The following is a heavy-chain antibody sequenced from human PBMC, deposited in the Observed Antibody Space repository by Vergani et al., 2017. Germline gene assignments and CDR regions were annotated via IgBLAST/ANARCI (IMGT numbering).Heavy chain of an antibody. CDR1: GGTFSSYA. D-gene: IGHD6-13*01. CDR3: ARAAGGSSWYGRYFDF. Sequence: QVQLVQSGAEVKKPGSSVKVSCKASGGTFSSYAISWVRQAPGQGLEWMGWINPNSGGTNYAQKFQGRVTMTRDTSISTAYMELSRLRSDDTAVYYCARAAGGSSWYGRYFDFWGQGTLVTVSS. J-gene: IGHJ4*02. V-gene: IGHV1-2*02. CDR2: INPNSGGT.